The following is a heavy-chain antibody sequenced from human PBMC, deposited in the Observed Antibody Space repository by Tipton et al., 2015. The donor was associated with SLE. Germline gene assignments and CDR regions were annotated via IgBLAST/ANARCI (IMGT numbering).Heavy chain of an antibody. V-gene: IGHV4-4*07. D-gene: IGHD2-2*01. CDR1: GVSISSSY. CDR3: ARGIVPGPPHDAFDI. J-gene: IGHJ3*02. Sequence: TLSLTCNVSGVSISSSYWSWIRQPAGEGLEWIGRIYTSGATDDNPPLKSRVTIYVDTSKNQFSLKLSSVTAADTAVYYCARGIVPGPPHDAFDIWGQRTMVTVSS. CDR2: IYTSGAT.